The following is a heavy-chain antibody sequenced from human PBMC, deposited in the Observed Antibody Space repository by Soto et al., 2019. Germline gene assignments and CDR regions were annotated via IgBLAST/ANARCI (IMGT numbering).Heavy chain of an antibody. V-gene: IGHV4-30-2*01. D-gene: IGHD6-19*01. J-gene: IGHJ5*02. Sequence: SETLSLTCALSGGYTVSGCYSWCWVRQPPGKGLEWIETAYPRGSTYYDPSLKSRVTIPLDLSKNQFSLKLNSVTAADTAVDYCARVAGSGWYDAWGQGTLVTV. CDR3: ARVAGSGWYDA. CDR2: AYPRGST. CDR1: GGYTVSGCYS.